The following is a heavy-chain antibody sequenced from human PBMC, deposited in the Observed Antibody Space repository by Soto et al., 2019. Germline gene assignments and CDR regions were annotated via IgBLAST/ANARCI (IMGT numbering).Heavy chain of an antibody. Sequence: QVQLVESGGGVVQPGRSLRLSCAASGFTFSSYAMHWVRQAPGKGLEWVAVISYDGSNKYYADSVKGRFTISRDNSKNTLYLQMNSLRAEDTAVSYCARERIAARSYYYYYYGMDVWGQGTTVTVSS. D-gene: IGHD6-6*01. CDR1: GFTFSSYA. CDR2: ISYDGSNK. V-gene: IGHV3-30-3*01. CDR3: ARERIAARSYYYYYYGMDV. J-gene: IGHJ6*02.